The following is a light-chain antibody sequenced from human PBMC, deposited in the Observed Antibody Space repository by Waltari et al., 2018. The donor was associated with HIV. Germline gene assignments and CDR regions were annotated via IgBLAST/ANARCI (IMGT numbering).Light chain of an antibody. J-gene: IGLJ2*01. Sequence: QSALTQPASVSGSPGQSITISCSGTSSDISTYDFVSWYQKHPVKAPKLLIYDVTARPSGVSRRFSGSKSGSTASLTISSIQADDEADYYCSSYTTSNTVVFGPGTKLSVL. CDR1: SSDISTYDF. CDR2: DVT. V-gene: IGLV2-14*03. CDR3: SSYTTSNTVV.